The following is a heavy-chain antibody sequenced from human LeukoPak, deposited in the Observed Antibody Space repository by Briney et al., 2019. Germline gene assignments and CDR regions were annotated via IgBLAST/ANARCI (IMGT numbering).Heavy chain of an antibody. V-gene: IGHV4-31*03. CDR2: IYYSGST. CDR3: ARDSPDYGDYRPFDY. CDR1: GGSISSGGYY. J-gene: IGHJ4*02. Sequence: SQTLSLTYTVSGGSISSGGYYWSWIRQHPGKGLEWIGYIYYSGSTYYNPSLKSRVTISVDTSKNQFSLKLSSVTAADTAVYYCARDSPDYGDYRPFDYWGQGTLVTVSS. D-gene: IGHD4-17*01.